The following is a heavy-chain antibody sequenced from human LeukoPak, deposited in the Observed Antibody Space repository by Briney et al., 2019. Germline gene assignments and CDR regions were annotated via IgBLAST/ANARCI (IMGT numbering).Heavy chain of an antibody. Sequence: GGSLRLSCAASGFTFSTFAMIWVRQPPGKGLEWVSSILPSGGEIHYADSVRGRFTISRDNSKSTLSLQMNSLRAEDTAIYYCAKGSPPHAYYYDSSGYPLDHWGQGTLVTVSS. CDR2: ILPSGGEI. CDR1: GFTFSTFA. CDR3: AKGSPPHAYYYDSSGYPLDH. D-gene: IGHD3-22*01. V-gene: IGHV3-23*01. J-gene: IGHJ4*02.